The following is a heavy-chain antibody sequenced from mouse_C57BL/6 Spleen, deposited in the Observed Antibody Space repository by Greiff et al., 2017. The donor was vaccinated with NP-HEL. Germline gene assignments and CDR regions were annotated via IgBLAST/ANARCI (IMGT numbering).Heavy chain of an antibody. Sequence: QVQLKESGPGLVAPSQSLSITCTVSGFSLTSYGVHWVRQPPGKGLEWLVVIWSDGSTTYNSALKSRLSISKDNSKSQVFLQMNSLQTDDTAMYYCARHDYDYEGYFDVWGTGTTVTVSS. D-gene: IGHD2-4*01. CDR1: GFSLTSYG. CDR3: ARHDYDYEGYFDV. V-gene: IGHV2-6-1*01. J-gene: IGHJ1*03. CDR2: IWSDGST.